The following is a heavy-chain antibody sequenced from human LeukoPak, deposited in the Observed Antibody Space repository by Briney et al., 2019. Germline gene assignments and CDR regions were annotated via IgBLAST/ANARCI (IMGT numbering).Heavy chain of an antibody. Sequence: PGGSLRLSCAASGFSFSSYAMHWVRQAPGKGLEWVGVIWYDGSKTYDADSAKGRFTISRDNSKNTLYLQMNSLRADDTAVYYCARDPSTQGLFDYWGQGTLVTVSS. V-gene: IGHV3-33*01. CDR2: IWYDGSKT. CDR1: GFSFSSYA. J-gene: IGHJ4*02. CDR3: ARDPSTQGLFDY.